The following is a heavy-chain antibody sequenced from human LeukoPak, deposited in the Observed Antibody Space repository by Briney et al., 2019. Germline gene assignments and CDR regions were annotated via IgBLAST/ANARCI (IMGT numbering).Heavy chain of an antibody. D-gene: IGHD1-26*01. Sequence: GGSVSVSCTASGYTFTSYGISWVRQAPGQGVEWMGGIIPILGIANYAQKFQGRVTITADKSTSTAYMELSSLRSEDTAVYYCAGGDSGSYVYWGQGTLVTVSS. CDR2: IIPILGIA. V-gene: IGHV1-69*10. CDR1: GYTFTSYG. CDR3: AGGDSGSYVY. J-gene: IGHJ4*02.